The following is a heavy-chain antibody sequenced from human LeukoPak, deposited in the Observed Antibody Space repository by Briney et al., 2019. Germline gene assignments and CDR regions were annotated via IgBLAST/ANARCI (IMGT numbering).Heavy chain of an antibody. D-gene: IGHD3-3*01. V-gene: IGHV4-59*01. Sequence: PSETLSLTCTVAGGSISSYYWSWIRQPPGQGLEWIGYIYSSGSTNYNPSLKSRVTISVDTSKNQFSLKLSSVSAADTAVYYCACGADFWSGYFDYWGQGTLVTVSS. J-gene: IGHJ4*02. CDR3: ACGADFWSGYFDY. CDR2: IYSSGST. CDR1: GGSISSYY.